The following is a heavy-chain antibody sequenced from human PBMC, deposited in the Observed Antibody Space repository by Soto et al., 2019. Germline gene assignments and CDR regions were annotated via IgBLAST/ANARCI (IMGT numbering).Heavy chain of an antibody. CDR2: IIPILGIA. CDR1: GGTFSSYT. J-gene: IGHJ4*02. V-gene: IGHV1-69*02. CDR3: ATKTVAGSHSMSY. D-gene: IGHD6-19*01. Sequence: SVKVSCKASGGTFSSYTISWVRQAPGQGLEWMGRIIPILGIANYAQKFQGRVTITADKSTSTAYMELSSLRSEDTAVYYCATKTVAGSHSMSYWGQGTLVTVSS.